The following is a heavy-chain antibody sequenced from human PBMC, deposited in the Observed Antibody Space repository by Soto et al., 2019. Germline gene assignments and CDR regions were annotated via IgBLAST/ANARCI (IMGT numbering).Heavy chain of an antibody. V-gene: IGHV3-33*01. CDR2: IWYDGSNK. CDR1: GFTFSSYG. D-gene: IGHD3-10*01. J-gene: IGHJ4*02. Sequence: QVQLVESGGGVVQPGRSLRLSCAASGFTFSSYGMHWVRQAPGKGLEWVAVIWYDGSNKYYADSVKGRFTIPRDNSKNTLYLQMNSLRAEDTAVYYCARDLDGSGSSDDYWGQGTLVTVSS. CDR3: ARDLDGSGSSDDY.